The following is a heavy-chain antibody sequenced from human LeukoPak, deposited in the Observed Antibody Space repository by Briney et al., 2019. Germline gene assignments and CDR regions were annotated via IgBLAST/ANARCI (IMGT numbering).Heavy chain of an antibody. V-gene: IGHV1-8*03. CDR1: GYTFTGYD. CDR2: MNPNSGNT. Sequence: ASVKVSCKASGYTFTGYDINWVRQATGQGLEWMGWMNPNSGNTGYAQKFQGRVTITRNTSISTAYMELSSLRSEDTAVYYCARRKYSAYDLFDYWGQGTLVTVSS. D-gene: IGHD5-12*01. J-gene: IGHJ4*02. CDR3: ARRKYSAYDLFDY.